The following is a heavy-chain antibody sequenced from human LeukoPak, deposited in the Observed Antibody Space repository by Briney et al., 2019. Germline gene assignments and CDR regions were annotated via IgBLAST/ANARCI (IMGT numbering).Heavy chain of an antibody. CDR2: ILPGNSDT. J-gene: IGHJ5*01. V-gene: IGHV5-51*01. Sequence: GESLKISCKGSGYSFSNYWIGWVRQMPGKGLEWVGIILPGNSDTRYSPSFQGQVTMSADKSISTACLQWSSLKAADTAMYYCARQYYDILTDPNYLDSWGQGTLVTVSS. CDR3: ARQYYDILTDPNYLDS. CDR1: GYSFSNYW. D-gene: IGHD3-9*01.